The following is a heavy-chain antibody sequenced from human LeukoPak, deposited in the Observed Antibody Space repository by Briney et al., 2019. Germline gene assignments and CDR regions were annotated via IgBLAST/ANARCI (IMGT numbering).Heavy chain of an antibody. D-gene: IGHD6-13*01. CDR1: GVIFSNYD. CDR2: IGTARDT. Sequence: PGGSLRLSCAASGVIFSNYDMHWVRQAAGKGLEWVSGIGTARDTYYPGSVKGRFTISRENAKNSLYLHMNSLSAGDTAMYYCASSPAYSSSWYAIDTWGQGTLVTVSS. J-gene: IGHJ5*02. CDR3: ASSPAYSSSWYAIDT. V-gene: IGHV3-13*01.